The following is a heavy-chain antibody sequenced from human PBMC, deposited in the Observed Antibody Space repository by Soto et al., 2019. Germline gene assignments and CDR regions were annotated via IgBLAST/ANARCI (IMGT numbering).Heavy chain of an antibody. Sequence: ASVKVSCKASGYTFTSYGISWVRQAPGQGLEWMGWISAYNGNTNYAQKLQGRVTMTTDTSTSTAYMELRSLRSDDTAVYYCARDSDCSGGSCSNWFDPWGQGTLVTVSS. V-gene: IGHV1-18*01. CDR2: ISAYNGNT. D-gene: IGHD2-15*01. CDR3: ARDSDCSGGSCSNWFDP. CDR1: GYTFTSYG. J-gene: IGHJ5*02.